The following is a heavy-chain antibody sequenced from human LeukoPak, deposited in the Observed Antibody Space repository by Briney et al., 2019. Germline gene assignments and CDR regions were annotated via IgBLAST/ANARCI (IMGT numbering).Heavy chain of an antibody. Sequence: SHTLSPTCALYARSFSGYYWTSVRQTPGKWLEWTVVINHSEITDYNPSLRSRVTISVDTSKNQFSLKLSSVTAADTAIYYCARAVIVVAAATQRNWFDPWGQGTLVTVSS. D-gene: IGHD2-15*01. CDR2: INHSEIT. CDR1: ARSFSGYY. V-gene: IGHV4-34*01. CDR3: ARAVIVVAAATQRNWFDP. J-gene: IGHJ5*02.